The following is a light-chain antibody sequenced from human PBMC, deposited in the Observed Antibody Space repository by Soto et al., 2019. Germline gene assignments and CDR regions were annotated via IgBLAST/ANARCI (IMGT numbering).Light chain of an antibody. CDR2: EGS. CDR3: CSYAGYSTYV. Sequence: QSALTQPASVSGSPGQSITISCTGTSSDVGNYNLVSWYQQHPGKAPKFMIYEGSKRPSGVSNRFSGSKSGNTASLTISGLQAEDEADYYCCSYAGYSTYVFGTGTKLTVL. CDR1: SSDVGNYNL. J-gene: IGLJ1*01. V-gene: IGLV2-23*01.